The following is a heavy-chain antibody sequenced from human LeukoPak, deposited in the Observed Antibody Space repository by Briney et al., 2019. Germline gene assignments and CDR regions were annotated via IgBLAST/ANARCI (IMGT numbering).Heavy chain of an antibody. CDR3: AKAHRSGYSGYDLYYFDY. V-gene: IGHV3-23*01. D-gene: IGHD5-12*01. J-gene: IGHJ4*02. CDR1: GFTFSSYA. CDR2: ISGSGGST. Sequence: PGGSLRLSCAASGFTFSSYAMSWVRQAPGKGLEWVSAISGSGGSTYYADSVKGRFTISRDNSKNTLYLQMNSLRAEDTAVYYCAKAHRSGYSGYDLYYFDYWGQGTLVTVSS.